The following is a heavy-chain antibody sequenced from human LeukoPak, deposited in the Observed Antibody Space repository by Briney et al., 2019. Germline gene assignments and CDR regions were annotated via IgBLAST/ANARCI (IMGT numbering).Heavy chain of an antibody. Sequence: GGSLRLSCAASGFPFSSYAMNWVRQAPGKGPEWVSVIAGSDGFTQYADSVKGRFTISRDNSKNTVYLQMNRLRVEDTALYYCVRSLDYWGQGTLVTVSS. CDR2: IAGSDGFT. V-gene: IGHV3-23*01. J-gene: IGHJ4*02. CDR1: GFPFSSYA. CDR3: VRSLDY.